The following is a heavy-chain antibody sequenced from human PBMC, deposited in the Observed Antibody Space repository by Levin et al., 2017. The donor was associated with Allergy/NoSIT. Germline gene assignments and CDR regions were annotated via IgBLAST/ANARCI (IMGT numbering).Heavy chain of an antibody. D-gene: IGHD6-19*01. Sequence: GGSLRLSCAASGFTFDDYAMHWVRQAPGKGLEWVSGISWNSGSIGYADSVKGRFTISRDNAKNSLYLQMNSLRAEDTALYYCAKDIWWLGWGAFDIWGQGTMVTVSS. CDR1: GFTFDDYA. CDR3: AKDIWWLGWGAFDI. V-gene: IGHV3-9*01. J-gene: IGHJ3*02. CDR2: ISWNSGSI.